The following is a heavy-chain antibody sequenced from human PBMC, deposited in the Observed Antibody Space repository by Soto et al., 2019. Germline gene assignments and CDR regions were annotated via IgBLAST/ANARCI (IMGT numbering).Heavy chain of an antibody. J-gene: IGHJ4*02. CDR3: ARDSSGWYGFDH. V-gene: IGHV2-5*02. Sequence: QITLKESGPTLVKPTQTLTLTCTFSGFSLSTSGVGVGWIRQPRGKALEWLALIYWDDDKRYSPSLKSRLTITKDTSKNQVVLTMTNMDPVDTATYYCARDSSGWYGFDHWGQGTLVTVSS. D-gene: IGHD6-19*01. CDR1: GFSLSTSGVG. CDR2: IYWDDDK.